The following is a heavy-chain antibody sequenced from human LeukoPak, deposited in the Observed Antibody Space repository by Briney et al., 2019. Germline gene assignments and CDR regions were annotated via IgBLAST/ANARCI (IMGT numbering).Heavy chain of an antibody. D-gene: IGHD3-9*01. CDR1: GFTFNRFT. CDR3: AKVFDILIGSFDY. Sequence: PGGSLRLSCDTSGFTFNRFTMSWVRQAPGKGLEWVSSISGSAISIDYADSVKGRFTISRDDAKNSVRLQMNSLRAEDTAVYYCAKVFDILIGSFDYWGQGTLVTVSS. J-gene: IGHJ4*02. CDR2: ISGSAISI. V-gene: IGHV3-21*01.